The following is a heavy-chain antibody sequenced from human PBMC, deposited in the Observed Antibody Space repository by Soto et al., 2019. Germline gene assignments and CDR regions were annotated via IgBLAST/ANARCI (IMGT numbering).Heavy chain of an antibody. D-gene: IGHD3-22*01. CDR1: GGTFSRLA. Sequence: QVQLVQSGAEVRKPGSSVKVSCKASGGTFSRLAISWVRQAPGQEPEWMGGIIPIFGTPNHAQKFQGRLTITADEATSTVHMELSSLRSEDTAIYYCARGWGEDSSDYFYAYWGQGTLVIVSS. V-gene: IGHV1-69*01. J-gene: IGHJ4*02. CDR3: ARGWGEDSSDYFYAY. CDR2: IIPIFGTP.